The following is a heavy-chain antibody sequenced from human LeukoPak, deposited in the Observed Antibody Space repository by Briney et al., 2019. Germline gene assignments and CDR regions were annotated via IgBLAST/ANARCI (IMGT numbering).Heavy chain of an antibody. CDR1: GFPFSSYA. D-gene: IGHD2-2*01. V-gene: IGHV3-30-3*01. CDR2: ISYDGNNK. Sequence: GTSLRLSCAASGFPFSSYAMHWVRQAPGKGLEWVALISYDGNNKYYADSVKGRFTISRDNSKNTLFLQMNSLRAEDTAVYYCARARYCSSISCREAFDIWGQGTMVTVSS. J-gene: IGHJ3*02. CDR3: ARARYCSSISCREAFDI.